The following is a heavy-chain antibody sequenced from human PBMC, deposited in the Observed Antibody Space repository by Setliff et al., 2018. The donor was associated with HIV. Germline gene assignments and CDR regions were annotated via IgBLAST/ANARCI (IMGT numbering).Heavy chain of an antibody. D-gene: IGHD2-21*01. V-gene: IGHV1-69*05. CDR3: ARGVDCGGDCYPDY. CDR1: GGNFNNYA. J-gene: IGHJ4*02. CDR2: IIPIFGTA. Sequence: SVKVSCKASGGNFNNYALSWVRQAPGQGLEWMGGIIPIFGTANYAQKFQGRVTITRDTSTHTAYLELSSLRSEDTAMYYCARGVDCGGDCYPDYWGQGTLVTVSS.